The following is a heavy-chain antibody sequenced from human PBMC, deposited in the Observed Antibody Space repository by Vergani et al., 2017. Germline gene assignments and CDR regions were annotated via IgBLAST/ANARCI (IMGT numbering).Heavy chain of an antibody. Sequence: EVQLLESGGDLVKPGGSLRLSCAASGFTFNHYAMNWVRQAPGKGLEWVSGISGSGGSTYYEGSVKGRFTISRDSSKNTMYLQMNSLSAGDTAVYYSAKANPRNSGYDYLYYYHAMDVWGQGTTVTVSS. CDR1: GFTFNHYA. CDR2: ISGSGGST. V-gene: IGHV3-23*01. D-gene: IGHD5-12*01. J-gene: IGHJ6*02. CDR3: AKANPRNSGYDYLYYYHAMDV.